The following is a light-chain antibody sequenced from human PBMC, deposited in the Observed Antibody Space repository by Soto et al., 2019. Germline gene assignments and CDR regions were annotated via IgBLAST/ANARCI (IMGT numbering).Light chain of an antibody. CDR1: QSISSW. CDR2: KAS. J-gene: IGKJ1*01. Sequence: DIQMTQSPSTLSASVGDRVTITCRASQSISSWLDWYQQKPGKAPKLLIYKASCLESGVPSRFSGSGSWTEFTLTISSLQPDDFATYYCQQYNSYPTFGQGTKVEIK. V-gene: IGKV1-5*03. CDR3: QQYNSYPT.